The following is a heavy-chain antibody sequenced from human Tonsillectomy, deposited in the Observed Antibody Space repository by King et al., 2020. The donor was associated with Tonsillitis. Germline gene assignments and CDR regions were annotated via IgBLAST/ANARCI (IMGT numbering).Heavy chain of an antibody. CDR2: IKQDGSEK. V-gene: IGHV3-7*03. J-gene: IGHJ4*02. D-gene: IGHD2-15*01. CDR3: ARSKVVVAALDY. Sequence: DVQLVESGGGLVQPGGSLRLSCAASGFTFSNYWMSWVRQAPGKGLEWVANIKQDGSEKYYVDSVKGRFTISRDNAKNSLYLQMNSLRAEDTAVYYCARSKVVVAALDYWGQGTLVTVSS. CDR1: GFTFSNYW.